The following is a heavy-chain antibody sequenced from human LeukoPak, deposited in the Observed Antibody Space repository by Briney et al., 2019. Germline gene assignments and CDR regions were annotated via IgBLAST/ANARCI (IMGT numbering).Heavy chain of an antibody. J-gene: IGHJ4*02. Sequence: PGGSLRLSCAASGFTVSSNYMSWVRQAPGKGLEWVSAISGSGGSTYYADSVKGRFTISRDKSKNTLYLQMNSLRAEDTAVYYCARPNFYDYVWGSYRHLDYWGQGTLVTVSS. CDR1: GFTVSSNY. V-gene: IGHV3-23*01. CDR2: ISGSGGST. D-gene: IGHD3-16*02. CDR3: ARPNFYDYVWGSYRHLDY.